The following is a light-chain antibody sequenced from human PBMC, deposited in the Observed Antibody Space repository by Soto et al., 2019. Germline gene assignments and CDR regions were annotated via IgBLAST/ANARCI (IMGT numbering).Light chain of an antibody. Sequence: EVVMRQSPATLSVSPGEGATLSCRASQGIGDTLAWYQHKPGQTPRLLVYGASSRATGIPDRFSGSGSGTDFTLTISRLEPEDFAVYYCQQYGSTPQTFGQGTKVDI. CDR1: QGIGDT. CDR2: GAS. CDR3: QQYGSTPQT. J-gene: IGKJ1*01. V-gene: IGKV3-20*01.